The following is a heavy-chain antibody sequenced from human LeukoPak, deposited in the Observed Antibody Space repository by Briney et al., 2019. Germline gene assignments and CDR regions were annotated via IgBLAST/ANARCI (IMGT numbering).Heavy chain of an antibody. Sequence: PSETLSLTCTVSGGSISSSSYYWGWIRQPPGKGLEWIGSIYYSGSTYYNPSLKSRVTISVDTSKNQFTLKLSSVTAADTAVYYCATKEVLRFLEWSWGYFDYWGQGTLVTVSS. J-gene: IGHJ4*02. CDR1: GGSISSSSYY. CDR3: ATKEVLRFLEWSWGYFDY. V-gene: IGHV4-39*01. CDR2: IYYSGST. D-gene: IGHD3-3*01.